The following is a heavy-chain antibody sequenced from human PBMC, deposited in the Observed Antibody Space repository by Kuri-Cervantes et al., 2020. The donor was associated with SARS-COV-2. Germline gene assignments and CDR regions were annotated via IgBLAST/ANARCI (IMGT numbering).Heavy chain of an antibody. CDR3: ARENLAVVEGMDV. CDR2: INPNSGGT. V-gene: IGHV1-2*02. J-gene: IGHJ6*02. CDR1: GYTFLGYY. D-gene: IGHD2-15*01. Sequence: ASVKVSCKTSGYTFLGYYIHWVRQAPGQGLEWMGWINPNSGGTSYAQKYRGRLTLTIDTSISTAYMELSRLRSDDTAVYYCARENLAVVEGMDVWGQGTTVTVSS.